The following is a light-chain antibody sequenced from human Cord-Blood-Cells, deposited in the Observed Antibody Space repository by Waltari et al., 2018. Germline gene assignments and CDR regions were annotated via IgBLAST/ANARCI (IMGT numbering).Light chain of an antibody. CDR2: DVS. J-gene: IGLJ1*01. CDR3: SSYTSSSTLYV. Sequence: QSALTQPASVSGSPGQSITISCTGTSSDVGGYNYVSWYQQHPGKAPKLMIYDVSQRPSGFSNRFSGSKAGNTASLTISGLQAEDEADYYCSSYTSSSTLYVFGTGTKVTVL. CDR1: SSDVGGYNY. V-gene: IGLV2-14*01.